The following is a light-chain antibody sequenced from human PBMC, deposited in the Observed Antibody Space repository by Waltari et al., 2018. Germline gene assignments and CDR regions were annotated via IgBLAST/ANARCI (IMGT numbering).Light chain of an antibody. CDR3: CSSAGSRTYV. CDR2: EDS. J-gene: IGLJ1*01. V-gene: IGLV2-23*01. Sequence: QNALTQTASGSRSPGQSITISCAGTSSDAGTYHLVSWYQQHTGKVPTLIIYEDSKGPSGVSNRFSGSKSGNTASLTISGLQAEDDGYYYCCSSAGSRTYVFGIGTKVTVL. CDR1: SSDAGTYHL.